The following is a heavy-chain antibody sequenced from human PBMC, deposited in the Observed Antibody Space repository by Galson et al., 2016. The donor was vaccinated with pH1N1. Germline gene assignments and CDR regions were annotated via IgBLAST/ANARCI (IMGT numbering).Heavy chain of an antibody. J-gene: IGHJ4*02. CDR1: GGSISGNY. V-gene: IGHV4-4*07. D-gene: IGHD2-15*01. CDR2: IFSSGST. Sequence: ETLSLTCTASGGSISGNYWSWIRQPAGKGLEWIGRIFSSGSTKYNPSLKSRVTMSVDTSRNQFSLKVNSVTAADTAVYYCARDRDAQGYYLDYWGQGILVTVSS. CDR3: ARDRDAQGYYLDY.